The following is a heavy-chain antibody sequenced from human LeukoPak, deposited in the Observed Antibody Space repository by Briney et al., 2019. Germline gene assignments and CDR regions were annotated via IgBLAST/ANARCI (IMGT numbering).Heavy chain of an antibody. CDR3: ARGRQDVTMIVVVMTAVSYYLDV. J-gene: IGHJ6*03. CDR1: GGPFSGYY. CDR2: MNPSGST. Sequence: KPSETLSLTCAVYGGPFSGYYWTWIRQTPAKGLEWIGEMNPSGSTSYNPSLKSRVTISVDISKNQFSLKVSSVTAADMAVYYCARGRQDVTMIVVVMTAVSYYLDVWGKGTTVTVS. D-gene: IGHD3-22*01. V-gene: IGHV4-34*01.